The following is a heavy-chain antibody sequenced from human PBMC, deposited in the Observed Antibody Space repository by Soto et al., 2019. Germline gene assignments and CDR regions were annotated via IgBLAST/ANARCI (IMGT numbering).Heavy chain of an antibody. CDR3: ARSVGRKAFLHYYYGMDV. D-gene: IGHD1-26*01. Sequence: QVQLVQSGAEVKKPGSSVKVSCKASGGTFSSYAISWVRQAPGQGLEWMGGIIPIFGTANYAQKFQVSVTITADESTSTAYMELSSLRSEDTAVYYCARSVGRKAFLHYYYGMDVWGQGTTVTVSS. J-gene: IGHJ6*02. V-gene: IGHV1-69*01. CDR2: IIPIFGTA. CDR1: GGTFSSYA.